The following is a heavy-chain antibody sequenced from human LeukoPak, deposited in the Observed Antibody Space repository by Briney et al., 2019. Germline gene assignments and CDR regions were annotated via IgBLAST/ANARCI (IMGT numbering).Heavy chain of an antibody. CDR3: ARARVLAAAGIWFDP. CDR2: IYYSGST. CDR1: GGSISSYY. J-gene: IGHJ5*02. D-gene: IGHD6-13*01. Sequence: PSETLSLTCTVSGGSISSYYWSWIRQPPGKGLGWIGYIYYSGSTNYNPSLKSRVTISVDTSKNQFSLKLSSVTAADTAVYYCARARVLAAAGIWFDPWGQGTLVTVSS. V-gene: IGHV4-59*01.